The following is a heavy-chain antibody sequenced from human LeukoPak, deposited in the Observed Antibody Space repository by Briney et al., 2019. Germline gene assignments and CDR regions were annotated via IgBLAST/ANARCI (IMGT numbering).Heavy chain of an antibody. CDR2: IYYSGST. Sequence: SETLSLTCTVSGGSISSSSYYWGWIRQPPGKGLEWIGSIYYSGSTYYNPSLKSRVTISVDTSKNQFSLKLSSVTAADTAVYHCARVGTPVDYWGQGTLVTVSS. CDR3: ARVGTPVDY. V-gene: IGHV4-39*01. D-gene: IGHD4-23*01. CDR1: GGSISSSSYY. J-gene: IGHJ4*02.